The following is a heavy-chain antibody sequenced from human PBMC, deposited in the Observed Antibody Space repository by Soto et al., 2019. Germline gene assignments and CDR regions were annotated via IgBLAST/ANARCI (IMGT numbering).Heavy chain of an antibody. Sequence: SETLSLTCAVYGGSFSGYYLSWIRQPPGKGLEWIGEINHSGSTNYNPSLKSRVTISVDTSKNQFSLKLSSVTAADTAVYYCARAEREVYCSSTSCLNYNWFDPWGQGTLVTVSS. CDR3: ARAEREVYCSSTSCLNYNWFDP. CDR2: INHSGST. J-gene: IGHJ5*02. CDR1: GGSFSGYY. D-gene: IGHD2-2*01. V-gene: IGHV4-34*01.